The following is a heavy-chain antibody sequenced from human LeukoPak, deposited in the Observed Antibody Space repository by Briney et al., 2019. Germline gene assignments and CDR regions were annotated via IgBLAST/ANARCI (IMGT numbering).Heavy chain of an antibody. V-gene: IGHV4-59*01. CDR3: ARAYYDILTGYSGAFDI. CDR2: IYYSGST. Sequence: SETLSLTCTVSGGSISSYYWSWIRQPPGKGLEWIGYIYYSGSTNYNPSLKSRVTMSVDTSKNQFSLKLSSVTAADTAVYYCARAYYDILTGYSGAFDIWGQGTMVTVSS. J-gene: IGHJ3*02. CDR1: GGSISSYY. D-gene: IGHD3-9*01.